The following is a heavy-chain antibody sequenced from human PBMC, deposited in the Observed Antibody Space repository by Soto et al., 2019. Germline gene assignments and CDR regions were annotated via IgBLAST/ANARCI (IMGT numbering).Heavy chain of an antibody. CDR1: GFIFSNVW. CDR3: ITDTYDFDY. D-gene: IGHD2-2*01. Sequence: PGGSLRLSCAASGFIFSNVWMSWVRQAPGKGLEWVGRIKGKSDGGTSEYAAPVKGRFTISRDDSKNTLYLQMNSLKTEDTAVYYCITDTYDFDYWGQGTLVTVSS. J-gene: IGHJ4*02. CDR2: IKGKSDGGTS. V-gene: IGHV3-15*01.